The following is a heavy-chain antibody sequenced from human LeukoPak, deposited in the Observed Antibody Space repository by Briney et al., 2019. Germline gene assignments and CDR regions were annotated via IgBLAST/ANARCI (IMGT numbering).Heavy chain of an antibody. V-gene: IGHV4-59*01. Sequence: PSETLSLTCTVSGGSISSYYWSWIRQPPGKGLEWIGYIYYSGSTNYNPSLKSRVTISVDTPKNQFSLKLSSVTAADTAVYYCARVAVGATFFDYWGQGTLVTVSS. CDR2: IYYSGST. D-gene: IGHD1-26*01. CDR3: ARVAVGATFFDY. J-gene: IGHJ4*02. CDR1: GGSISSYY.